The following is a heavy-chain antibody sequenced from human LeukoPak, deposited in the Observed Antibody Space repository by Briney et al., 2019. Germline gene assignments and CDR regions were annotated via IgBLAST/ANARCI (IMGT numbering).Heavy chain of an antibody. J-gene: IGHJ4*02. CDR2: IEQGGSET. V-gene: IGHV3-7*01. CDR3: ARVAEAAAFDS. Sequence: GGSLRLSCAASGFTFSSYWMSWVRQAPGKGLEWVATIEQGGSETYYMDSVKGRFIISRDNAKNSVHLQMNSLKPEDTAVYYCARVAEAAAFDSWGQGTLVTVSS. CDR1: GFTFSSYW. D-gene: IGHD6-13*01.